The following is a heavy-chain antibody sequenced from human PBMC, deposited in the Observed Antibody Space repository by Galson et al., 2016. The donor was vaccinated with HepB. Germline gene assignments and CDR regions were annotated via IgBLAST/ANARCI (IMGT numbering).Heavy chain of an antibody. CDR1: GFTFRNYG. CDR3: VKDGPANGWSDFEY. J-gene: IGHJ4*02. D-gene: IGHD6-19*01. CDR2: VDNSGDGT. Sequence: SLRLSCAASGFTFRNYGMTWVRQAPGKGLEWVSIVDNSGDGTYYADSVKGRFTISRDNSTNTLYLQMNSLRAEDTAVYYCVKDGPANGWSDFEYWGQGSLVTVSS. V-gene: IGHV3-23*01.